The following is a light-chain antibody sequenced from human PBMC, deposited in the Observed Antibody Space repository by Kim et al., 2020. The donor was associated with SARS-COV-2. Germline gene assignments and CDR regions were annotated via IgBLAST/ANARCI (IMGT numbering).Light chain of an antibody. CDR3: QTWDGTTVV. CDR1: KCADKY. V-gene: IGLV3-1*01. Sequence: SVAPGPRASIACSGYKCADKYACWYQQNPGQPPVLVMYHDDERPSGIPERFSASNPGNTATLTITGTQAMDEADYYCQTWDGTTVVFGGGTKVTVL. CDR2: HDD. J-gene: IGLJ3*02.